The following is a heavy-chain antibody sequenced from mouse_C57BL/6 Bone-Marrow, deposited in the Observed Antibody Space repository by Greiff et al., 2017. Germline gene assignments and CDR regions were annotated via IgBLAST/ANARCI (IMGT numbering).Heavy chain of an antibody. D-gene: IGHD1-2*01. CDR3: AGGRSITKPDD. Sequence: QVQLQQPGAELVKPGASVKLSCKASGYTFTSYWMHWVKQRPGQGLEWIGMIHPNSGSTNYNEKFKSKATLTVDKSSSTAYMQHSSVTSEDAAVYYCAGGRSITKPDDWGQGTTLTVSS. CDR2: IHPNSGST. J-gene: IGHJ2*01. V-gene: IGHV1-64*01. CDR1: GYTFTSYW.